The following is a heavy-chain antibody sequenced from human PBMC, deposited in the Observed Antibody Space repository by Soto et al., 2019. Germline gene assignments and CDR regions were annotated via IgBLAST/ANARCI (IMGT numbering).Heavy chain of an antibody. CDR1: GFSFSTNS. J-gene: IGHJ5*02. CDR3: AMDLPFAFSSSA. V-gene: IGHV3-21*06. D-gene: IGHD6-6*01. CDR2: ISSSSGAI. Sequence: LTLASPASGFSFSTNSMNWVRQAPGKGLEWVSSISSSSGAIYYAESVKGRFTISRDNAKNSLFLQMDGLRAEDTAVYYCAMDLPFAFSSSAWGPAPLVTVSS.